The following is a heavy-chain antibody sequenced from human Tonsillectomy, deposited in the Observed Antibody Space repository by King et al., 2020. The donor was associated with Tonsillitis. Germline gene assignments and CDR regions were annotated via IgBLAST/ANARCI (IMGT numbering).Heavy chain of an antibody. D-gene: IGHD5-18*01. Sequence: TLKESGPVLVKPTQTLTLTCTFSGFSLSTSAMRVSWIRQPPGKALEWLARIDWDDDKFYRTSLKTRLTISKDTSKNQVVLTMTNMDPVDTATYYCARISVSGYSFDYWGQGTLVTVSS. J-gene: IGHJ4*02. CDR1: GFSLSTSAMR. CDR2: IDWDDDK. CDR3: ARISVSGYSFDY. V-gene: IGHV2-70*04.